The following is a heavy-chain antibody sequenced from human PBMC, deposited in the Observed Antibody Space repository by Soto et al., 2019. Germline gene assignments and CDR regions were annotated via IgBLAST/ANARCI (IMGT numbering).Heavy chain of an antibody. V-gene: IGHV1-69*02. Sequence: QVQLVQSGAEVKKPGSSVKVSCKASGGTFSSYTISWVRQAPGQGLEWMGRIIPILGIANYAQKFQGRVTITEDKSTSTAYMELSSLRSEDTAVYYGCPSYAAAAYPFRFDPWGQGTLFTVSS. CDR3: CPSYAAAAYPFRFDP. CDR2: IIPILGIA. D-gene: IGHD6-13*01. J-gene: IGHJ5*02. CDR1: GGTFSSYT.